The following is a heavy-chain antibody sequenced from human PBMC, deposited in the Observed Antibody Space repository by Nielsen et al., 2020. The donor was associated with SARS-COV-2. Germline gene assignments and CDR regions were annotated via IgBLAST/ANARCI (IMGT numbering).Heavy chain of an antibody. CDR3: ARETYYYDSSGYYYFDY. CDR2: IYYSGST. V-gene: IGHV4-39*01. J-gene: IGHJ4*02. D-gene: IGHD3-22*01. CDR1: GGSISSSSYY. Sequence: SETLSLTCTVSGGSISSSSYYWGWTRQPPGKGLEWIGSIYYSGSTYYNPSLKSRVTISVDTSKNQFSLKLSSVTAADTAVYYCARETYYYDSSGYYYFDYWGQGTLVTVSS.